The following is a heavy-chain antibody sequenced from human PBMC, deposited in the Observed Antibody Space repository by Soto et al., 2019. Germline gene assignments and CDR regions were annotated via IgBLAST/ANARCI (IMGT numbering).Heavy chain of an antibody. Sequence: EVQLLESGGGLVQPGGSLRLSCAASGFTFSSYAMSWVRQAPGKGLEWVSAISGSGGSTYYADSVKGRFTISRDNSKNTLYLQMNSLRAEDTAVYYCAATLWFGESPNYYYYYMDVWGKGTTVTVSS. CDR2: ISGSGGST. D-gene: IGHD3-10*01. V-gene: IGHV3-23*01. CDR1: GFTFSSYA. CDR3: AATLWFGESPNYYYYYMDV. J-gene: IGHJ6*03.